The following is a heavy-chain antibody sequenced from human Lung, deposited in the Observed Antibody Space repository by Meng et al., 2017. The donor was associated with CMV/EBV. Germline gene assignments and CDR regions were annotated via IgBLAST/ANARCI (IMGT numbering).Heavy chain of an antibody. CDR3: AREPGRGAFDI. CDR2: IYSDGIST. CDR1: GININTYW. D-gene: IGHD3-10*01. Sequence: GGSXRLXCAVSGININTYWMHWVRQDPGKGLVWLSRIYSDGISTRYADSVKGRFTISRDNTKNTLYLQMNGLRAEDTAVYYCAREPGRGAFDIWGQGPLVTVSS. V-gene: IGHV3-74*01. J-gene: IGHJ3*02.